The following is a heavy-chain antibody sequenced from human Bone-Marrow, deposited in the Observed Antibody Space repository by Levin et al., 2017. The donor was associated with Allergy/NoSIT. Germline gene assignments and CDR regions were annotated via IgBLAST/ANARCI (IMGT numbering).Heavy chain of an antibody. V-gene: IGHV3-11*01. CDR1: GFTFSDYY. CDR2: ISSSGSTI. D-gene: IGHD3-22*01. Sequence: GGSLRLSCAASGFTFSDYYMSWIRQAPGKGLEWVSYISSSGSTIYYADSVKGRFTISRDNAKNSLYLQMNSLRAEDTAVYYCARDPLYYYDSSGYDYWGQGTLVTVSS. J-gene: IGHJ4*02. CDR3: ARDPLYYYDSSGYDY.